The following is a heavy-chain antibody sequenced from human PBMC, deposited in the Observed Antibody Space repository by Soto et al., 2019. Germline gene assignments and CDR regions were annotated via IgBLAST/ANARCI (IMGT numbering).Heavy chain of an antibody. CDR1: GGSSGDFY. CDR2: IHFSGTI. V-gene: IGHV4-34*01. CDR3: ARGSYYYDSSGYYHY. J-gene: IGHJ4*02. D-gene: IGHD3-22*01. Sequence: SETLSLTCDVYGGSSGDFYWSWIRQPPGKGLEWIGEIHFSGTINYNPSLMSRVTISIDTSKTQFSLKLSSVTAADTAVYYCARGSYYYDSSGYYHYWGQGTLVTVSS.